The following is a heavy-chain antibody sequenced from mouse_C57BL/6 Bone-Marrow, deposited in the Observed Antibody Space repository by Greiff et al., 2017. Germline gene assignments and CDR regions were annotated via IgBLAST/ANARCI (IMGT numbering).Heavy chain of an antibody. D-gene: IGHD1-1*01. Sequence: VQLKESGAELVRPGASVKLSCTASGFNIKDDYMHWVKQRPEQGLEWIGWIDPANGDTEYASKFQGKATLTADTSSSTAYLQLSSLTSEDAAVYYCTTAHYYGSSAGYFDVWGTGTTVTVSS. J-gene: IGHJ1*03. CDR3: TTAHYYGSSAGYFDV. CDR2: IDPANGDT. CDR1: GFNIKDDY. V-gene: IGHV14-4*01.